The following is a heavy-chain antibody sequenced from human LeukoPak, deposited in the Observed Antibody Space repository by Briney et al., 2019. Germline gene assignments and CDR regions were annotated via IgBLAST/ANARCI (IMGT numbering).Heavy chain of an antibody. CDR3: ARDDPDYSSSSDYFDY. CDR2: IYSGGST. J-gene: IGHJ4*02. D-gene: IGHD6-6*01. Sequence: GGSLRLSCAASGFTVSSNYMSWVRHAPGKWLEWVSVIYSGGSTNYADSVKGRFTISRDNSKNTLYLQINSLTAEDTAVYYRARDDPDYSSSSDYFDYWGQGTLVTVSS. V-gene: IGHV3-66*01. CDR1: GFTVSSNY.